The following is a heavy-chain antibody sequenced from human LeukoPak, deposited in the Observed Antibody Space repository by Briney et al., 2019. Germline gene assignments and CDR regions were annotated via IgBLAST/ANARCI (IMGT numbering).Heavy chain of an antibody. CDR3: ARGGVLRFLEWPLTSYYFDY. J-gene: IGHJ4*02. CDR2: INPSGGST. D-gene: IGHD3-3*01. CDR1: GYTFAGYY. V-gene: IGHV1-46*01. Sequence: ASVKVSCKASGYTFAGYYMHWVRQAPGQGLEWMGIINPSGGSTSYAQKFQGRVTMTRDTSTSTVYMELSSLRSEDMAVYYCARGGVLRFLEWPLTSYYFDYWGQGTLVTVSS.